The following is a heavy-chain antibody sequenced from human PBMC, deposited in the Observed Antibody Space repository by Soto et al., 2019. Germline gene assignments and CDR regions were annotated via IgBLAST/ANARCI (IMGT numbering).Heavy chain of an antibody. CDR2: IIPIFGTA. J-gene: IGHJ6*02. D-gene: IGHD2-8*01. V-gene: IGHV1-69*01. CDR1: GGTFSSYA. CDR3: AGPGVYGYNYYGMDV. Sequence: QVQLVQSGAEVKKPGSSVKVSCKASGGTFSSYAISWVRQAPGQGLEWMGGIIPIFGTANYAQKFQGRVTITADESKSTAYMELSSLRAEDKAVYYCAGPGVYGYNYYGMDVWGQGTTVTVSS.